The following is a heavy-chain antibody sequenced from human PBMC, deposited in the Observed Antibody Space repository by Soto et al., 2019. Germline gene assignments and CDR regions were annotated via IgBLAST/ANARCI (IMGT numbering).Heavy chain of an antibody. Sequence: GGSLRLSCAASGFTFSSYGMHWVRQAPGKGLEWVAVISYDGSNKYYADSVKGRFTISRDNSKNTLYLQMNSLRAEDTAVYYCAKGSGSYLPHFDYWGQGT. CDR1: GFTFSSYG. CDR2: ISYDGSNK. J-gene: IGHJ4*02. CDR3: AKGSGSYLPHFDY. D-gene: IGHD3-10*01. V-gene: IGHV3-30*18.